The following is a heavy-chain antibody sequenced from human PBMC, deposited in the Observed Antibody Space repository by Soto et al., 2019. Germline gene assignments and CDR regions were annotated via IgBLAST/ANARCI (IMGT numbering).Heavy chain of an antibody. D-gene: IGHD6-19*01. J-gene: IGHJ4*02. CDR1: GFTFSSYW. Sequence: EVHLVESGGGLVQPGGSLRLSCAASGFTFSSYWMNWVRQAPGKGLEGVANIKQDGSEKYYVESVKGRFTISRDNAKSFLYLQMDSLRAEDTAVYYCASGGYSSGWYRVEYFDYWGQGTLVTVSS. CDR3: ASGGYSSGWYRVEYFDY. CDR2: IKQDGSEK. V-gene: IGHV3-7*03.